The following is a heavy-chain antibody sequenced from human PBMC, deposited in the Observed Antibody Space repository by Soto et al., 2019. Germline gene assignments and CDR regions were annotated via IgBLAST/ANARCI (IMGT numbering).Heavy chain of an antibody. V-gene: IGHV4-34*01. CDR2: INHSGST. CDR1: GGSFSGYY. Sequence: SETLSLTCAVYGGSFSGYYWSWIRQPPGKGLEWIGEINHSGSTNYNPSLKSRVTISVDTSKNQFSLKLSSVTAADTAVYYCASVPVDSWGQGTLVTVSS. CDR3: ASVPVDS. J-gene: IGHJ4*02.